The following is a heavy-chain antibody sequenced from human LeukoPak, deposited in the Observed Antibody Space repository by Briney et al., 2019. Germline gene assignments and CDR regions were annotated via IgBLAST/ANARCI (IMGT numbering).Heavy chain of an antibody. CDR3: ARHSYYDSSGYRFDY. D-gene: IGHD3-22*01. CDR2: IYYSGNT. J-gene: IGHJ4*02. CDR1: GGSMSSYY. Sequence: SETLSLTCTVSGGSMSSYYWSWIRQPPGKGRGWIGYIYYSGNTNYNPSLKSRVTISVDTSKNQYSLKLSSVTAADTAVYYCARHSYYDSSGYRFDYWGQGTLVTVSS. V-gene: IGHV4-59*08.